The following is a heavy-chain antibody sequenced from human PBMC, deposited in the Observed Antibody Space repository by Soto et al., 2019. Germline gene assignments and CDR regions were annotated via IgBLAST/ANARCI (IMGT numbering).Heavy chain of an antibody. CDR2: INHSGST. CDR3: ARSRYYDFWRGGMYV. CDR1: GGSFSGYY. V-gene: IGHV4-34*01. Sequence: SETMSLTCAVYGGSFSGYYWSWIRPTPGKGLEWIGEINHSGSTNYNPSLKSRVTISVDTSKNQFSLKLSSVTAADTAVYYCARSRYYDFWRGGMYVWGQGTTVTGS. J-gene: IGHJ6*02. D-gene: IGHD3-3*01.